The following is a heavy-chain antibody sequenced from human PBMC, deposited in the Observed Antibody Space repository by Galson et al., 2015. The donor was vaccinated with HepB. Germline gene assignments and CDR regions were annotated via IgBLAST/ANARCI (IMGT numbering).Heavy chain of an antibody. Sequence: SLRLSCAASGFTFSTYAMHWVRQAPGKGLEWVAFIRYDGSNKYYADSVKGRFTISRDNSKKMLYLQMNSLRVEETAVYYCAKVSKTSKQQPELEYWGQGTLVTVSS. D-gene: IGHD6-13*01. CDR2: IRYDGSNK. CDR1: GFTFSTYA. V-gene: IGHV3-30*02. CDR3: AKVSKTSKQQPELEY. J-gene: IGHJ4*02.